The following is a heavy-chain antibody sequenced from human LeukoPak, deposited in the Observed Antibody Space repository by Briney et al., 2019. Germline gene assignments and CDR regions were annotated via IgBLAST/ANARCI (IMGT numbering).Heavy chain of an antibody. D-gene: IGHD3-10*01. V-gene: IGHV3-74*01. Sequence: GGSLRLSCAASGFTFSSYWMHWARQAPGKGLVWVSRINSDGSSTSYADSVKGRFTISRDNAKNTLYLQMNSLRAEDTAVYYCARVATMVRGVINDDAFDIWGQGTMVTVSS. J-gene: IGHJ3*02. CDR2: INSDGSST. CDR3: ARVATMVRGVINDDAFDI. CDR1: GFTFSSYW.